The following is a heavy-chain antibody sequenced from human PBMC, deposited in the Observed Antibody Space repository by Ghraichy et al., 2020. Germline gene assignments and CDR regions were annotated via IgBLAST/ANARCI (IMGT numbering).Heavy chain of an antibody. Sequence: SETLSLTCTVSGGSISSGDYYWSWIRQPPGKGLEWIGYIYYSGSTYYNPSLKSRVTISVDTSKNQFSLKLSSVTAADTAVYYCARAYYYDSSGYYYGAFDIWGQGTMVTVSS. CDR1: GGSISSGDYY. CDR2: IYYSGST. CDR3: ARAYYYDSSGYYYGAFDI. J-gene: IGHJ3*02. D-gene: IGHD3-22*01. V-gene: IGHV4-30-4*01.